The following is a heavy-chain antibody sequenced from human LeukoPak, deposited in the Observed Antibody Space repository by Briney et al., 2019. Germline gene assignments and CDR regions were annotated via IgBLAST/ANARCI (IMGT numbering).Heavy chain of an antibody. CDR1: GLTFSSYS. V-gene: IGHV3-48*01. J-gene: IGHJ4*02. CDR3: ARDRWEMAAEI. CDR2: ISHSTSII. D-gene: IGHD5-24*01. Sequence: QSGGSLRLSCAASGLTFSSYSMNWVRQAPGQGLEWVSYISHSTSIIYYADSVKGRFTISRDNANNSLFLQMNSLRAEDTAVYYCARDRWEMAAEIWGQGTLVIVSS.